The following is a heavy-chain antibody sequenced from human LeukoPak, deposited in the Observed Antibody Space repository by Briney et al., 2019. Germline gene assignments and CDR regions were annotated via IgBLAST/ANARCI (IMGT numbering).Heavy chain of an antibody. D-gene: IGHD6-13*01. CDR1: GLTFSSYA. CDR2: ISGSGGST. V-gene: IGHV3-23*01. CDR3: AKVSSSWYQEAFDI. J-gene: IGHJ3*02. Sequence: GVSLRLSCAPSGLTFSSYAMSWAPQAPGEGLEWVSAISGSGGSTYYADSVEGRFTISRDNSKNTLYLQMNRLRAEDTAVYYCAKVSSSWYQEAFDIWGQGTMVTVSS.